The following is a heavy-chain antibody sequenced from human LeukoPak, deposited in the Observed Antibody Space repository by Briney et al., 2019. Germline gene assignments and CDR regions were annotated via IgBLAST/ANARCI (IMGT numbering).Heavy chain of an antibody. CDR2: IIPIFGTA. CDR1: GYTFTSYG. Sequence: SVKVSCKASGYTFTSYGISWVRQAPGQGLEWMGGIIPIFGTANYAQKFQGRVTITADESTSTAYMELSSLRSEDTAVYYCASSGGTSVLCDYWGQGTLVTVSS. V-gene: IGHV1-69*13. CDR3: ASSGGTSVLCDY. D-gene: IGHD3-10*01. J-gene: IGHJ4*02.